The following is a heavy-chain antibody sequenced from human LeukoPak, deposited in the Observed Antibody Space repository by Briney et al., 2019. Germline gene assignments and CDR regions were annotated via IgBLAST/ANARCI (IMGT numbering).Heavy chain of an antibody. Sequence: GGSLRLSCAASGFTFSRVWMSWVRQSPGKGLEWVANIKEDGSEKHYVDSVKGRFTIPRDNAKNSLYLQMNSLRAEDTAVYYCAKLVEAGSFGLDYWGQGTLVTDSS. J-gene: IGHJ4*02. CDR3: AKLVEAGSFGLDY. CDR1: GFTFSRVW. V-gene: IGHV3-7*01. D-gene: IGHD6-19*01. CDR2: IKEDGSEK.